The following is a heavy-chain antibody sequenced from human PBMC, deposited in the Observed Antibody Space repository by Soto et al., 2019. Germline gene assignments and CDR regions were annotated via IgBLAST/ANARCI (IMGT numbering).Heavy chain of an antibody. CDR2: INPNGGGT. Sequence: GASVTVSCKASGYIFPDYYVHWVRQAPGEGLEWMGRINPNGGGTNYAQKFEGWVTMTTDTSISTAYMELSRLNFDDTAVYYCARGEQLVHFDSWGQGTLVTVSS. V-gene: IGHV1-2*04. CDR1: GYIFPDYY. D-gene: IGHD6-6*01. J-gene: IGHJ4*01. CDR3: ARGEQLVHFDS.